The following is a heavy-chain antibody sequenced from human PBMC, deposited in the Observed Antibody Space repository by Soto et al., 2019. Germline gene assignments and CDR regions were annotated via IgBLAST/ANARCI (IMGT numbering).Heavy chain of an antibody. D-gene: IGHD5-18*01. Sequence: QVQLVESGGGLVKPGGSLRLSCAASGFTFSDYFMSWIRQSPGKGLEWVSSISSSSTTMYYTDSVKGRFTISRENAKNPLFLQMISLRAEDTGVYFCARDRAISSSGSTFEYWGQGTLVTVSS. CDR3: ARDRAISSSGSTFEY. J-gene: IGHJ4*02. V-gene: IGHV3-11*01. CDR2: ISSSSTTM. CDR1: GFTFSDYF.